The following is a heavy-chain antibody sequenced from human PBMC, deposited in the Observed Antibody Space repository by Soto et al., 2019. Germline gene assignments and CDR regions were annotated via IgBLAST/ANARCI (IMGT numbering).Heavy chain of an antibody. CDR2: IKEDGSER. J-gene: IGHJ4*02. Sequence: VQLVESGGGLVQPGGSLRLSCAASGFTFSNYWMTWVRQAPGKGLEWVANIKEDGSERNYVESVKGRFTISRDNAKNSLYLQSNSLRAEDTAVYYCARAGSENDSWGQGTLVIVSS. CDR1: GFTFSNYW. CDR3: ARAGSENDS. D-gene: IGHD3-10*01. V-gene: IGHV3-7*05.